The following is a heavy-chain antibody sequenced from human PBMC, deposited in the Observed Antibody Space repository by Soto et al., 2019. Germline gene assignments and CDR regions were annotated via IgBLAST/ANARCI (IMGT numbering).Heavy chain of an antibody. D-gene: IGHD3-22*01. J-gene: IGHJ6*02. CDR3: ARDQGSYYDSSGYYSFSYYYYGMDV. Sequence: EVQLVESGGGLVQPGGSLRLSCAASGFTFSSYEMNWVRQAPGKGLEWVSYISSSGSTIYYADSVKGRFTISRDNAKNSLYLQINSLRAEDTAVYYCARDQGSYYDSSGYYSFSYYYYGMDVWGQGTTVTVSS. CDR1: GFTFSSYE. V-gene: IGHV3-48*03. CDR2: ISSSGSTI.